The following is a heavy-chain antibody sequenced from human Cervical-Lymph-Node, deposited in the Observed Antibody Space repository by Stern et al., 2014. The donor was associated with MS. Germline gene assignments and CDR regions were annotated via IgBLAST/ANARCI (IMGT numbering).Heavy chain of an antibody. D-gene: IGHD3-9*01. V-gene: IGHV1-69*01. Sequence: QLVQSGAEVKKPGSSVKVSCKASGGIFRNYAISWLRQAPGQGLEGMGGIIPLFGTANYAQKFQGRVTITADESTSTAYMELSSLRFEDTAVYYCARGWSYDILTGYSYWGQGTLVTVSS. CDR2: IIPLFGTA. CDR1: GGIFRNYA. J-gene: IGHJ4*02. CDR3: ARGWSYDILTGYSY.